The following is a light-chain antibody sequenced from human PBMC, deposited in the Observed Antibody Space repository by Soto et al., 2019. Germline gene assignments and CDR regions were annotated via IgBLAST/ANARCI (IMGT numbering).Light chain of an antibody. Sequence: DVVMTQSPLSLPVTLGQPASISCMSNQSLLHSDGIAYFSWFQQRPGRSPRRLIYKVSNRDSGVPARFSGSGSGTDFPLKISRVEAEDVGVYYCMQGTHWPITFGQGTRLEIK. J-gene: IGKJ5*01. CDR2: KVS. V-gene: IGKV2-30*02. CDR3: MQGTHWPIT. CDR1: QSLLHSDGIAY.